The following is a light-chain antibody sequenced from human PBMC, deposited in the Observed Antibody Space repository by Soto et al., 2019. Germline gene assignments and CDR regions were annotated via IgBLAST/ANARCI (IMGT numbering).Light chain of an antibody. CDR1: QSVGSN. V-gene: IGKV3-15*01. J-gene: IGKJ1*01. Sequence: EIVMTQSPATLSVSPGERATLSCRASQSVGSNLAWYQHKPGQAPRLLIYGASTRATGIPARFSGSGSGTDFTLTISSLQSEDFAAYYCQEYNIWPWTFAQGTKVEI. CDR3: QEYNIWPWT. CDR2: GAS.